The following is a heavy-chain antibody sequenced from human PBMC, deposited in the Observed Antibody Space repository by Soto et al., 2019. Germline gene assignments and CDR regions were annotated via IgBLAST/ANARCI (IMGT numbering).Heavy chain of an antibody. D-gene: IGHD3-3*01. CDR3: TRHEHKWHTIFGVVRDDY. CDR2: LRSKANSYAT. V-gene: IGHV3-73*02. Sequence: EVQLVESGGGLVQPGGSLKLSCAASGFTFSGSAMHWVRQASGKGLEWVGRLRSKANSYATAYAASVKSRFTISRADSKKTAYLQMNSLKTEDTAVYYCTRHEHKWHTIFGVVRDDYWGQGTLVTVS. CDR1: GFTFSGSA. J-gene: IGHJ4*02.